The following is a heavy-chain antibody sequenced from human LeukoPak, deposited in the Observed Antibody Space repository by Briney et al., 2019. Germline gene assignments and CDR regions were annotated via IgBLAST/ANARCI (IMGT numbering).Heavy chain of an antibody. Sequence: SETLSLTCTVSGGSISSSSYYWGWIRQPPGKGLEWIGSIYYSGSTYYNPSLKSRVTISVDRSKNQFSLKLSSVTTADTAVYYCARDSHYYGSVWGQGTLVTVSS. J-gene: IGHJ4*02. D-gene: IGHD3-10*01. CDR1: GGSISSSSYY. V-gene: IGHV4-39*07. CDR3: ARDSHYYGSV. CDR2: IYYSGST.